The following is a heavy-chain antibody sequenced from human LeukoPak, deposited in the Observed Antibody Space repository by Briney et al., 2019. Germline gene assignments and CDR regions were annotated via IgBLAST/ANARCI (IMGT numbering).Heavy chain of an antibody. V-gene: IGHV3-48*03. Sequence: GVSLNLSCSASGFTFSSYEMNWLRQAPGKGLEWVSKISSSGSAIYYADSVKGRFTISRDNAKSTLYLQMNSLRVEDTAVYYCARGGSLGYWGQGTLVTVSS. CDR3: ARGGSLGY. CDR2: ISSSGSAI. D-gene: IGHD6-19*01. CDR1: GFTFSSYE. J-gene: IGHJ4*02.